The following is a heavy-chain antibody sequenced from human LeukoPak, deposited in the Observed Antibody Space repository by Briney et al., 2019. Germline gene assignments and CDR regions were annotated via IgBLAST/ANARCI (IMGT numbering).Heavy chain of an antibody. J-gene: IGHJ6*02. CDR1: GLTFSSYA. CDR3: AKDESAMDV. CDR2: ISGSGGST. Sequence: GGSLRLSCVVSGLTFSSYAMTWVRQAPGKGLEWVSAISGSGGSTYYADSVKGRFTISRDNSKNTPYLQMSSLRDEDTAVYYCAKDESAMDVWGQGTTVTVSS. V-gene: IGHV3-23*01.